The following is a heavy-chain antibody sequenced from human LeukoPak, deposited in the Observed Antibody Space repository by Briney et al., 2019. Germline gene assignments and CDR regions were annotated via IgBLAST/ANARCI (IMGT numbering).Heavy chain of an antibody. J-gene: IGHJ4*02. Sequence: SETLSLTCTVSGGSVSSYYWSWIRQPPGKGLEWIGYIYYSGSTNYNPSLKSRVTISVDTSKNQFSLKLSSVTAADTAVYYCARYYCSGGTCYSFDYWGQGTLVTVSS. V-gene: IGHV4-59*02. D-gene: IGHD2-15*01. CDR1: GGSVSSYY. CDR2: IYYSGST. CDR3: ARYYCSGGTCYSFDY.